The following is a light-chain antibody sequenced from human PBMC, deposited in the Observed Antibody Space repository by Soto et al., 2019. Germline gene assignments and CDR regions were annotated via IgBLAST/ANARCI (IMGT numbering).Light chain of an antibody. CDR2: DAS. CDR1: QSISTY. Sequence: IVLTQSPATLSLSPGERATLSCRAGQSISTYLAWYQQKSGQAPRLLIYDASNRATGTPARFSGSGSGTDVSFTISSLEPEDSAVYYCQQRYVWLTFGGGTKVEIK. CDR3: QQRYVWLT. V-gene: IGKV3-11*01. J-gene: IGKJ4*01.